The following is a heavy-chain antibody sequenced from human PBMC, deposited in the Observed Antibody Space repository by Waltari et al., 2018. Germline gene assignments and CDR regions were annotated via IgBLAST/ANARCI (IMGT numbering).Heavy chain of an antibody. CDR3: ARDGVEMGKGVGSWFDP. Sequence: LSLTCTVSGGSITSGKYFWSWIRQPPGKGLEWIGYMYYSGITYYNPSLKSRVSMSVDTSKNQFSLKLTSVTAADTAVYYCARDGVEMGKGVGSWFDPWGQGTLVTVSS. J-gene: IGHJ5*02. CDR2: MYYSGIT. D-gene: IGHD3-3*01. CDR1: GGSITSGKYF. V-gene: IGHV4-30-4*01.